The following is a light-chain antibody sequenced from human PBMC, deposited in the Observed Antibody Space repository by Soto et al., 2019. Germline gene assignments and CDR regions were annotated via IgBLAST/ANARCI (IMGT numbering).Light chain of an antibody. CDR2: AAS. J-gene: IGKJ1*01. Sequence: AIQMTQSPSSLSASVGDKVTITSRASQGIRNDLGWYQQKPGKAPKLLIYAASSLQSGVPSRFSGSGSGTEFTLTISSLQPDDFATYYCQQYNSYSFGQGTKVDI. V-gene: IGKV1-6*01. CDR1: QGIRND. CDR3: QQYNSYS.